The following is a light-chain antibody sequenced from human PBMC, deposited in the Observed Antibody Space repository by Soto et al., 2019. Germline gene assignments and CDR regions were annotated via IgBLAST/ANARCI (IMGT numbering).Light chain of an antibody. CDR2: GAS. V-gene: IGKV3-15*01. J-gene: IGKJ1*01. CDR1: QSVSSN. Sequence: EIVMTQSPATLSVSPGERATLSCRASQSVSSNLAWYQQKPGQAPRLLIYGASTRANGIPARFSGSGSGTEFTLTISSLQSEDFAFYYCQQDDNWPRTFGQGTKVEIK. CDR3: QQDDNWPRT.